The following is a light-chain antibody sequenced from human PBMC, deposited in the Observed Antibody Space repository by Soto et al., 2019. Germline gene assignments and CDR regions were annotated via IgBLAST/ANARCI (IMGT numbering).Light chain of an antibody. J-gene: IGKJ5*01. Sequence: EIVLTQSAGTLSLSPGERATLSCRASQSVSSDYLAWYQQKPGQAPRLLIYGASNRATGVPARFSGSGSGTDFTLTISSLEPEDFAVYYCHQRSNWPPDTFGQGTRLEIK. CDR1: QSVSSDY. CDR2: GAS. CDR3: HQRSNWPPDT. V-gene: IGKV3-11*01.